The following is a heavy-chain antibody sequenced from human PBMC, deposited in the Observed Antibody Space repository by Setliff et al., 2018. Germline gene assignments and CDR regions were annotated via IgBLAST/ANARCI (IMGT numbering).Heavy chain of an antibody. Sequence: SVKVSCKASGGTFSSYAISWVRQAPGQGLEWMGGIIPILGIANYAQKFQGRVTITADESTSTAYMELSSLRSEDTAVYYCASLSGGKLWSHYGMDVWGQGTTVTVSS. CDR1: GGTFSSYA. D-gene: IGHD5-18*01. J-gene: IGHJ6*02. CDR3: ASLSGGKLWSHYGMDV. V-gene: IGHV1-69*10. CDR2: IIPILGIA.